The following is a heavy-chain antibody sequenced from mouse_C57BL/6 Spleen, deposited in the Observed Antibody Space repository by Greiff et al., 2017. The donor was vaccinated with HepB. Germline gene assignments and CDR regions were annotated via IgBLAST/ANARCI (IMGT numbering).Heavy chain of an antibody. CDR1: GYTFTSYW. Sequence: QVQLKQPGAELVMPGASVKLSCKASGYTFTSYWMHWVKQRPGQGLEWIGEIDPSDSYTNYNQKFKGKSTLTVDKSSSTAYMQLSSLTSEDSAVYYCARRRTTVEFAYWGQGTLVTVSA. CDR2: IDPSDSYT. V-gene: IGHV1-69*01. CDR3: ARRRTTVEFAY. J-gene: IGHJ3*01. D-gene: IGHD1-1*01.